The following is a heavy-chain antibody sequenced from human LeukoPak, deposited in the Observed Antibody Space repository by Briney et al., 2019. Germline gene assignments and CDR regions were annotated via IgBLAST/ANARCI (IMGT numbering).Heavy chain of an antibody. V-gene: IGHV4-4*02. Sequence: SETLSLTCAVSGVSISSSNWWSWVRRPPGKGLGWIGYIYYSGSTNYNPSLKSRVTISVDTSKNQFSLKLSSVTAADTAVYYCARVERAGRYFDYWGQGTPVTVSS. D-gene: IGHD1-1*01. CDR3: ARVERAGRYFDY. CDR2: IYYSGST. J-gene: IGHJ4*02. CDR1: GVSISSSNW.